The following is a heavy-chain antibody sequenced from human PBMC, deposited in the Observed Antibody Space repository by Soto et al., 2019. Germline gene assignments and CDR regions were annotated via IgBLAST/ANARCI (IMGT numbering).Heavy chain of an antibody. CDR2: VASSGSVT. J-gene: IGHJ3*02. V-gene: IGHV3-23*01. Sequence: EVQLLESGGSLEQPEGSLRLSCAASGFTFSTYAMSWFRQAPGKGLEWVSGVASSGSVTYYSSSVKGRFTISRDNSKNTLILQVNSLRAEDTAVYYCATRARYRSDSTLGHDAYDIWGQGTMVTVSS. CDR3: ATRARYRSDSTLGHDAYDI. D-gene: IGHD3-10*01. CDR1: GFTFSTYA.